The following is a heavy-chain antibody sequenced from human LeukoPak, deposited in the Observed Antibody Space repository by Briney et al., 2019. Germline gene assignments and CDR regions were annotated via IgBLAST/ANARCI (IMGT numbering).Heavy chain of an antibody. Sequence: SETLSFTCTVSGGSISSSSYYWGWIRQPPGKGLERIGSIYYSGSTYYNPSLKSRVTISVDTSKNQFSLKLSSVTAADTAVYYCARQGVAQQLIYYFDYWGQGTLVTVSS. D-gene: IGHD6-13*01. CDR1: GGSISSSSYY. V-gene: IGHV4-39*01. J-gene: IGHJ4*02. CDR2: IYYSGST. CDR3: ARQGVAQQLIYYFDY.